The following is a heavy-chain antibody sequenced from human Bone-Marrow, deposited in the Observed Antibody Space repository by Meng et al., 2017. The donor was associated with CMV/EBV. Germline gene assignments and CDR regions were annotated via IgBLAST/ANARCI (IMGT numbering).Heavy chain of an antibody. V-gene: IGHV4-34*01. D-gene: IGHD6-13*01. CDR2: INHSGST. Sequence: GSLRLSCAVYGGSFSGYYWSWIRQPPGKGLEWIGEINHSGSTNYNPSLKSRVTISVDTSKNQFSLKLSSVTAADTAVYYCARIAAAGTRGGMDVWGQGTTVTVSS. J-gene: IGHJ6*02. CDR1: GGSFSGYY. CDR3: ARIAAAGTRGGMDV.